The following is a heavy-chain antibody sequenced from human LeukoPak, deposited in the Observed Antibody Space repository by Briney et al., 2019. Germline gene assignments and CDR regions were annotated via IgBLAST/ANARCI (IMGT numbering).Heavy chain of an antibody. CDR1: GYTLSNYD. J-gene: IGHJ4*02. CDR2: MRPNSDNT. Sequence: AASVKVSCKASGYTLSNYDINWVRQATGQGLEWMGWMRPNSDNTGYAQKFQGRLTMTTNTSINTAYMELNSLTSEDTAVYYCARGSQRGGNSDWGQGTLVTVSS. D-gene: IGHD4-23*01. V-gene: IGHV1-8*02. CDR3: ARGSQRGGNSD.